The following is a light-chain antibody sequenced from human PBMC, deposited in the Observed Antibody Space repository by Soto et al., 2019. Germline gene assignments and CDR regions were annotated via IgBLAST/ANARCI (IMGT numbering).Light chain of an antibody. CDR1: SSNIGAGYD. V-gene: IGLV1-40*01. CDR3: QSYDSSLSAFYV. CDR2: GNS. Sequence: QAVVTQPPSVSGAPGQRVTISCTGSSSNIGAGYDVHWYQQLPGTAPKLLISGNSNRPSGVPDRFSGSKSGTSASLAITGLQAEDEADYYCQSYDSSLSAFYVFGTGTKLTVL. J-gene: IGLJ1*01.